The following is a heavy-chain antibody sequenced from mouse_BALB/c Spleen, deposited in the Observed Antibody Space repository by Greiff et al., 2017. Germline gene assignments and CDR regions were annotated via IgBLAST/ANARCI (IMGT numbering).Heavy chain of an antibody. Sequence: DVKLVESGGGLVQPGGSLKLSCAASGFTFSSYGMSWVRQTPDKRLELVATINSNGGSTYYPDSVKGRFTISRDNAKNTLYLQMSSLKSEDTAMYYCARSSSFAMDYWGQGTSVTVSS. J-gene: IGHJ4*01. CDR2: INSNGGST. CDR1: GFTFSSYG. D-gene: IGHD1-1*01. V-gene: IGHV5-6-3*01. CDR3: ARSSSFAMDY.